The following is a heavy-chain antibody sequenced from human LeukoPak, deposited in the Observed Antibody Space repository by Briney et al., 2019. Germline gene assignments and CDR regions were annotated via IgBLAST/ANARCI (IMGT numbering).Heavy chain of an antibody. V-gene: IGHV1-8*03. CDR2: MNPNSGNT. Sequence: ASVEVSCKASGYTFTSYDINWVRQATGQGLEWMGWMNPNSGNTGYAQKFQGRVTITRNTSISTAYMELSSLRSEDTAVYYCARSDLYDFWSGYYMDVWGKGTTVTVSS. CDR1: GYTFTSYD. CDR3: ARSDLYDFWSGYYMDV. J-gene: IGHJ6*04. D-gene: IGHD3-3*01.